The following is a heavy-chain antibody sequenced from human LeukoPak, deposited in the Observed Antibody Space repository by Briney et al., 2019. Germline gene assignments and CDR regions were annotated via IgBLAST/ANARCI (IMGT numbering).Heavy chain of an antibody. CDR2: ISAYNGNT. CDR1: GYTFTSYG. V-gene: IGHV1-18*01. J-gene: IGHJ5*02. CDR3: ARVSATVESFDP. D-gene: IGHD4-11*01. Sequence: ASVKVSCKASGYTFTSYGISWVRQAPGRGLEWMGWISAYNGNTNYAQKLQGRVTMTTDTSTSTAYMELGSLRSDDTAVYYCARVSATVESFDPWGQGTLVTVSS.